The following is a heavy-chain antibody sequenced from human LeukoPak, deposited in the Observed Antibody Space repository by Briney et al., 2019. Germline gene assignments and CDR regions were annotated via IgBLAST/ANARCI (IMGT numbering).Heavy chain of an antibody. V-gene: IGHV3-23*01. J-gene: IGHJ4*02. CDR2: ISGSGGST. D-gene: IGHD6-13*01. CDR1: GFTFSSYA. Sequence: QTGGSLGLSCAASGFTFSSYAMSWVSQAPGKGLEWVAAISGSGGSTYYADSVKGRFTISRDNSKNTLYLQMNSLRAEDTAVYYCAKGDYPAAGHIFDYWGQGTLVTVSS. CDR3: AKGDYPAAGHIFDY.